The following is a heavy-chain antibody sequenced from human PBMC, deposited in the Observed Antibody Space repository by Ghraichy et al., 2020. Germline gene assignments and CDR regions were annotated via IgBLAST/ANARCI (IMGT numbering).Heavy chain of an antibody. J-gene: IGHJ6*03. V-gene: IGHV4-61*02. CDR3: AREDIVVLPAAMGYYYYYMDV. D-gene: IGHD2-2*01. CDR2: IYTSGST. Sequence: SETLSLTCTVSGGSISSGGYYWSWIRQPAGKGLEWIGRIYTSGSTNYNPSLKSRVTISVDTSKNQFSLKLSSVTAADTAVYYCAREDIVVLPAAMGYYYYYMDVWGKGTTVTVSS. CDR1: GGSISSGGYY.